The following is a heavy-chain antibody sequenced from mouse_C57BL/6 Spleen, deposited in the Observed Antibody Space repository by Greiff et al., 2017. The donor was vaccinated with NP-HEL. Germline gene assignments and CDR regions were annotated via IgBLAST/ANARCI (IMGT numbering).Heavy chain of an antibody. D-gene: IGHD2-5*01. Sequence: SGAELARPGASVKMSCKASGYTFTSYTMHWVKQRPGQGLEWIGYINPSSGYTKYNQKFKDKATLTADKSSSTAYMQLSSLTSEDSAVYYCARKSNYDDYAMDYWGQGTSVTVSS. V-gene: IGHV1-4*01. CDR2: INPSSGYT. CDR1: GYTFTSYT. J-gene: IGHJ4*01. CDR3: ARKSNYDDYAMDY.